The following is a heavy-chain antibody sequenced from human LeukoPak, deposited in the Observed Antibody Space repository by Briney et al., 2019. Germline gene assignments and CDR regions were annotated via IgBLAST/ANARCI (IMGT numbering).Heavy chain of an antibody. Sequence: GGFLRLSCAASGFTFSSYGMHWVRQAPGKGLEWVAFIRYDGSNKYYADSVKGRFTISRDNSKNTLYLQMNSLRAEDTAVYYCAKVAAAAVDEYFQHWGQGTLVTVSS. CDR2: IRYDGSNK. CDR3: AKVAAAAVDEYFQH. J-gene: IGHJ1*01. CDR1: GFTFSSYG. D-gene: IGHD6-13*01. V-gene: IGHV3-30*02.